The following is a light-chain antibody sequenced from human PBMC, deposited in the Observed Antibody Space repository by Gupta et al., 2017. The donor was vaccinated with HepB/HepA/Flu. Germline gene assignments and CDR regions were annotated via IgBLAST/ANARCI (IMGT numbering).Light chain of an antibody. Sequence: QSVLTQPHSGSGTPGQRVIISCSGSSSSIGSNTVNWYKQLPGTAPKLLIYSDNRRPSGVPDRFSGSKSGTSASLAISGLQSEDEADFYCASWDDSLNALFGGGTKLTVL. CDR2: SDN. CDR1: SSSIGSNT. V-gene: IGLV1-44*01. J-gene: IGLJ2*01. CDR3: ASWDDSLNAL.